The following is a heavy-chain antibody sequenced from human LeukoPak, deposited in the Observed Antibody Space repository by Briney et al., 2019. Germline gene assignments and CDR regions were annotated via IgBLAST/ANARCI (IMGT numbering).Heavy chain of an antibody. CDR3: ARGGLSSSYSY. CDR2: IYTSGST. V-gene: IGHV4-4*07. CDR1: GGSLSSYY. J-gene: IGHJ4*02. Sequence: SETLSLTCTASGGSLSSYYWSWIRQPAGKGLEWIGRIYTSGSTNYNPSLKSRVTMSVDTSKNQFSLKLSSVTAADTAVYYCARGGLSSSYSYWGQGTLVTVSS. D-gene: IGHD6-6*01.